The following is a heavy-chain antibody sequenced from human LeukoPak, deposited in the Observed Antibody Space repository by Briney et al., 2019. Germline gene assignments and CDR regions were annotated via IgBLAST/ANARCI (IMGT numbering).Heavy chain of an antibody. D-gene: IGHD2-15*01. CDR3: ARGDCSGDSCYLPEYFQH. V-gene: IGHV1-18*01. CDR1: GYTLTSFS. Sequence: ASVKVSCEASGYTLTSFSISWVRQAPGQGLEWMGWISAYNGYTDYAQKLQGRVTMTTDTSTNTAYMELRSLRSDDTAVYYCARGDCSGDSCYLPEYFQHWGQGTLVTVSS. CDR2: ISAYNGYT. J-gene: IGHJ1*01.